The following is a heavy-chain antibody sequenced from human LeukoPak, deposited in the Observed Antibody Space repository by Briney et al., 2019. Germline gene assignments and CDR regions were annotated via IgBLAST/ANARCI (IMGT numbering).Heavy chain of an antibody. D-gene: IGHD2-2*02. CDR1: RFTFSNSA. CDR3: AKGCDTRCYRFTH. Sequence: GGSLRLSCAASRFTFSNSAMSWVRQAPGKGLEWVSSISDGGDSTCYADSVKGRFTISRDNSKNTLYLQMNSLRTEDTAVYYCAKGCDTRCYRFTHWGQGTLVTVSS. V-gene: IGHV3-23*01. J-gene: IGHJ4*02. CDR2: ISDGGDST.